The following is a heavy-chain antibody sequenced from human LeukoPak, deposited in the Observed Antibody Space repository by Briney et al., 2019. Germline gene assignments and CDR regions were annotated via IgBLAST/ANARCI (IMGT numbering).Heavy chain of an antibody. CDR2: IYYSGST. D-gene: IGHD6-13*01. Sequence: PSETLSLTCTVSGGSISSYYWSWIRQPPGKGLEWIGYIYYSGSTNYNPSLKSQVTISVDTSKNQFSLKLSSVTAADTAVYYCARGSVGAAAGTEYYYYYMDVWGKGTTVTISS. J-gene: IGHJ6*03. CDR1: GGSISSYY. CDR3: ARGSVGAAAGTEYYYYYMDV. V-gene: IGHV4-59*01.